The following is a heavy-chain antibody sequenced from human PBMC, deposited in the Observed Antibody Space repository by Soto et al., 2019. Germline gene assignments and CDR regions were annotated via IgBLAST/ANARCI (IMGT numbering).Heavy chain of an antibody. V-gene: IGHV1-24*01. CDR1: GYTLTELS. Sequence: ASVKVSCKVSGYTLTELSMHWVQQAPGKGLEWMGGFDPEDGETIYAQKFQGRVTMTEDTSTDTAYMELSSLRSEDTAVYYCATTYYDSSGYYLFDYWGQGTLVTVSS. J-gene: IGHJ4*02. CDR2: FDPEDGET. CDR3: ATTYYDSSGYYLFDY. D-gene: IGHD3-22*01.